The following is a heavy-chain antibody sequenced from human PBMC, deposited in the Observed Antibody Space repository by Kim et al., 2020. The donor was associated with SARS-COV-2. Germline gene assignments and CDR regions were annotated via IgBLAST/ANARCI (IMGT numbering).Heavy chain of an antibody. CDR3: ARGYYLFDY. Sequence: SETLSLTCAVYGGSFSGYYWSWIRQPPGKGLEWIGEINHSGSTNYNPSLKSRVTISVDTSKNQFSLKLSSVTAADTAVYYCARGYYLFDYWGQGTLVTVSS. D-gene: IGHD3-22*01. CDR1: GGSFSGYY. V-gene: IGHV4-34*01. J-gene: IGHJ4*02. CDR2: INHSGST.